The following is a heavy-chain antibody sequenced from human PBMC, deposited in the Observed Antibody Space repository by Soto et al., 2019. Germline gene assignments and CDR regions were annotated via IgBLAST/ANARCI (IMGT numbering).Heavy chain of an antibody. CDR3: ARIPRYYDFWSGYHGASSDYYYYGMDV. Sequence: RASVKVSCKASGYTFTSYGISWVRQAPGQGLEWMGWISAYNGNTNYAQKLQGRVTMTTDTSTSTAYMELRSLRSDDTAVYYCARIPRYYDFWSGYHGASSDYYYYGMDVWGQGTTVTVSS. V-gene: IGHV1-18*01. CDR1: GYTFTSYG. CDR2: ISAYNGNT. J-gene: IGHJ6*02. D-gene: IGHD3-3*01.